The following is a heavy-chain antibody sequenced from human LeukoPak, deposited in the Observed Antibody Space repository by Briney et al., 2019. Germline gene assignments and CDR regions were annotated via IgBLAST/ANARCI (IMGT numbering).Heavy chain of an antibody. J-gene: IGHJ4*02. CDR1: GFTFSSYS. CDR3: AKDLLTPIVATGGY. CDR2: IRYDGSNK. Sequence: GGSLRLSCAASGFTFSSYSMNWVRQAPGKGLEWVAFIRYDGSNKYYADSVKGRFTISRGNSKNTLYLQMNSLRTEDTAVYYCAKDLLTPIVATGGYWGQGTLVTVSS. D-gene: IGHD5-12*01. V-gene: IGHV3-30*02.